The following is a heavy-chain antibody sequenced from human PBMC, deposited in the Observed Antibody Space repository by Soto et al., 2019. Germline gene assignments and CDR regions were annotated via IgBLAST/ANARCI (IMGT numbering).Heavy chain of an antibody. D-gene: IGHD6-6*01. CDR3: AKALQYSSSRDYFHYGMDV. V-gene: IGHV3-23*01. CDR2: MNSGGRT. Sequence: PWGSLGVSCVSSVFTLSNYSMSWVRQAPGKGLDWVSGMNSGGRTYYADSVKGRFTISRDTSKNTLYLQMNSLRADDTAVFYCAKALQYSSSRDYFHYGMDVWGQGTTVTVSS. CDR1: VFTLSNYS. J-gene: IGHJ6*01.